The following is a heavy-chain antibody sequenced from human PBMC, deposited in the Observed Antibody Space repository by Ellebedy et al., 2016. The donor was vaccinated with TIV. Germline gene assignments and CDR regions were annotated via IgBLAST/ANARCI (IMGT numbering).Heavy chain of an antibody. CDR3: ASSAAAGSNDAFDI. CDR1: GFTFSSYA. V-gene: IGHV3-30*14. J-gene: IGHJ3*02. D-gene: IGHD6-13*01. CDR2: ISYDGSNK. Sequence: GGSLRLXXAASGFTFSSYAMHWVRQAPGKGLEWVAVISYDGSNKNYADSVKGRFTISRDNSKNTLYLQMNSLRAEDTAVYYCASSAAAGSNDAFDIWGQGTMVTVSS.